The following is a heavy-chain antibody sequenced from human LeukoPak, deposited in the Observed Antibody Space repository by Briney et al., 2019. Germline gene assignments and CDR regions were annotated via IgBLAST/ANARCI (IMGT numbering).Heavy chain of an antibody. J-gene: IGHJ6*02. CDR2: IYTSGST. D-gene: IGHD3-22*01. V-gene: IGHV4-61*02. CDR3: AREGYYYDSSGYYPSPSYYYYYGMDV. Sequence: PSETLSLTCTVSGGSISSGSYYWSWIRQPAGKGLEWIGRIYTSGSTNYNPSLKSRVTISVDTSKNQFSLKLSSVTAADTAVYYCAREGYYYDSSGYYPSPSYYYYYGMDVWGQGTTVTVSS. CDR1: GGSISSGSYY.